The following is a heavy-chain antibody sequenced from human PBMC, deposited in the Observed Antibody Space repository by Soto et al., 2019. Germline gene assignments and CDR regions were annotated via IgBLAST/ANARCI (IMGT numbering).Heavy chain of an antibody. CDR1: GFTFSNYA. J-gene: IGHJ2*01. CDR2: VSHDGNNQ. V-gene: IGHV3-30-3*01. Sequence: QVQLVESGGGVVQPGRSLRLSCAVSGFTFSNYAMHWVRQAPGKGLEWVAIVSHDGNNQYYADSAKGRFTISRDNSEKTLYLQMNSVSSEDPAVLYCARDGDTQRWRPWYFDLWGRGTLVTVSS. CDR3: ARDGDTQRWRPWYFDL. D-gene: IGHD2-15*01.